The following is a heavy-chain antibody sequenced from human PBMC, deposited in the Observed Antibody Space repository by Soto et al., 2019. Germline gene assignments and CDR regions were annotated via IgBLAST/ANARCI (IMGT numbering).Heavy chain of an antibody. J-gene: IGHJ5*02. V-gene: IGHV1-24*01. CDR2: FEAEDGVA. D-gene: IGHD6-13*01. Sequence: ASVKVSCKVSGYTLTDYSIHWVRQAPGKGLEWMGSFEAEDGVALYAQKFQGRVTITADESTSTAYMELSSLRSEDTAVYYCARDIIAAAGTIWFDPWGQGTLVTVSS. CDR1: GYTLTDYS. CDR3: ARDIIAAAGTIWFDP.